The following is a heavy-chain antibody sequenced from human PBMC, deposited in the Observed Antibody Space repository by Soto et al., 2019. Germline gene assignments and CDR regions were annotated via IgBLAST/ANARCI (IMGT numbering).Heavy chain of an antibody. CDR2: ISYDGSNK. Sequence: QVQLVESGGGVVQPGRSLRLSCAASGFTFSSYGMHWVRQAPGKGLEWVAVISYDGSNKYYADSVKGRFAISRENYKNMLYLQMKSLRGEDTCVYCCAKHDLRGQWLVNFDYWGQGTLVTVSS. D-gene: IGHD6-19*01. CDR3: AKHDLRGQWLVNFDY. V-gene: IGHV3-30*18. CDR1: GFTFSSYG. J-gene: IGHJ4*02.